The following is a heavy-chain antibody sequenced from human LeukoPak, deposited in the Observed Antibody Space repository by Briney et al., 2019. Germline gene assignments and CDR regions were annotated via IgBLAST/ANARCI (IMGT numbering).Heavy chain of an antibody. CDR3: AKFSPRGAAGNFY. J-gene: IGHJ4*02. CDR1: GFTFSSYG. CDR2: ISYDGSNK. Sequence: GRSLRLSCAASGFTFSSYGMHWVRQAPGKGLEWVAVISYDGSNKYYADSVKGRFTISRDNSKNTLYLQMNSLRAEDTAVYYCAKFSPRGAAGNFYWGQGTLATVSS. D-gene: IGHD6-13*01. V-gene: IGHV3-30*18.